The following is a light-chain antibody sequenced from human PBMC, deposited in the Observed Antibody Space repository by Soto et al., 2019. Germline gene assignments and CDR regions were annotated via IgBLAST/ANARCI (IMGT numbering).Light chain of an antibody. V-gene: IGLV2-23*01. CDR3: CSYEGSSNYV. Sequence: QSVLTQPASVSGSPGQSITISCTGTSSDVGSYNLVSWYQQHPGKAPKLMIYEGSKRPSGVSSCFSGSKSGNTASLTISGLQAQDEADYYWCSYEGSSNYVFGTGTKVTVL. CDR2: EGS. CDR1: SSDVGSYNL. J-gene: IGLJ1*01.